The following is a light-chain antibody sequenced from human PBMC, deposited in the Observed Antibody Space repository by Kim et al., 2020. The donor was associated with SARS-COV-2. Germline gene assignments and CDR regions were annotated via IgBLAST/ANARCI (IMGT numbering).Light chain of an antibody. CDR1: SSNIVFNS. V-gene: IGLV1-44*01. Sequence: GQRILISCSGGSSNIVFNSVNLYQHVPGTAPKLIMFSTNQRPSGVPDRFSGSKSGTSASLAISGLQSDDEADYYCAAWDDRPSGVVFGGGTQLTVL. CDR3: AAWDDRPSGVV. J-gene: IGLJ3*02. CDR2: STN.